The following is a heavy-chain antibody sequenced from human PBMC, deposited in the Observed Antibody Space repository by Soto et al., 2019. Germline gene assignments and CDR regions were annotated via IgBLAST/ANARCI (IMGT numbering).Heavy chain of an antibody. CDR3: ARDVIYYDSSRYYYYYGMDV. CDR2: IYYSGST. V-gene: IGHV4-59*01. D-gene: IGHD3-22*01. J-gene: IGHJ6*02. Sequence: SETLSLTCTVSGGSISSYYWSWIRQPPGKGLEWIGYIYYSGSTNYNPSLKSRVTISVDTSKNQFSLKLSSVTAADTAVYYCARDVIYYDSSRYYYYYGMDVWGQGTTVTVSS. CDR1: GGSISSYY.